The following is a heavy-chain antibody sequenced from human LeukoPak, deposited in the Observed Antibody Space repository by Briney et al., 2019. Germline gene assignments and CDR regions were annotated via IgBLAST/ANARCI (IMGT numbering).Heavy chain of an antibody. V-gene: IGHV3-74*01. J-gene: IGHJ3*02. CDR3: ARYTMIVGEDAFDI. CDR2: INSDGSSI. CDR1: GFTFSSYW. D-gene: IGHD3-22*01. Sequence: PGGSLRLSCAASGFTFSSYWMHWVRQAPGKGLVWVSRINSDGSSISYADSVKGRFTISRDNAKNTLYLQMNSLRAEDTAVYYCARYTMIVGEDAFDIWGQGTMVTVSS.